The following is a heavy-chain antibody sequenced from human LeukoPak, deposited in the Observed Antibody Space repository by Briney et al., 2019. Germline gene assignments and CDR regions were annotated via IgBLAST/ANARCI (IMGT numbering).Heavy chain of an antibody. J-gene: IGHJ4*02. D-gene: IGHD3-3*01. CDR1: GFTFSSYA. V-gene: IGHV3-23*01. CDR3: AKVPFYDFWSVSRAGETHFDY. CDR2: ISGSGGST. Sequence: PGGSLRLSCAASGFTFSSYAMSWVRQAPGKGLEWVSAISGSGGSTYYADSVKGRFTISRDNSKNTLYLQMNSLRAEDTAVYYCAKVPFYDFWSVSRAGETHFDYWGQGTLVTVSS.